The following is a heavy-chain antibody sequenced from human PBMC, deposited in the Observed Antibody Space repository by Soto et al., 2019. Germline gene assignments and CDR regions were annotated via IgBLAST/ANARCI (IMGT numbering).Heavy chain of an antibody. CDR1: GFTFSSYW. D-gene: IGHD6-13*01. CDR3: ARALGEYSSSWPPNYFDY. CDR2: IKQDGSEK. V-gene: IGHV3-7*01. Sequence: EVQLVESGGGLVQPGGSLRLSCAASGFTFSSYWMSWVRQAPGKGLEWVANIKQDGSEKYYVDSVKGRFTISRDNAKNSLYLQMNSLRAEDTAVYYCARALGEYSSSWPPNYFDYWGQGTLVTVSS. J-gene: IGHJ4*02.